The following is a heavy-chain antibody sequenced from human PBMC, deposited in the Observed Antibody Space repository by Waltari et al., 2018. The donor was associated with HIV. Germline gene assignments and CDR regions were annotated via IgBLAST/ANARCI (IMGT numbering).Heavy chain of an antibody. CDR1: GYIFTNYQ. J-gene: IGHJ4*02. Sequence: QAQLVQSGAEVKNPGASVKVSCKASGYIFTNYQINWVRQAPGQGLEWMGWINSYDGNTNYAQMFQGRVTMTTDTSTNTVYMELRSLRSDDTAVYYCARDRGLGNKYYKVPYYFDYWGQGTLVTVSA. CDR2: INSYDGNT. CDR3: ARDRGLGNKYYKVPYYFDY. V-gene: IGHV1-18*01. D-gene: IGHD2-8*01.